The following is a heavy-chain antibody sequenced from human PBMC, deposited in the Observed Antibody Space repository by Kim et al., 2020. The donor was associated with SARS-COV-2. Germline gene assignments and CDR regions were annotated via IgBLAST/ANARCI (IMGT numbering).Heavy chain of an antibody. CDR2: ISTGSSTI. D-gene: IGHD2-2*01. CDR3: ARDDRYCNSTSCFNWFDP. J-gene: IGHJ5*02. V-gene: IGHV3-48*04. CDR1: GFTFSGYS. Sequence: GGSLRLSCAASGFTFSGYSMHWVRQAPGKGLEWVSYISTGSSTIYYADSVKGRFTISRDNAKNSLFLQMNSLRAEDTAVYYCARDDRYCNSTSCFNWFDPWGQGTLVTVSS.